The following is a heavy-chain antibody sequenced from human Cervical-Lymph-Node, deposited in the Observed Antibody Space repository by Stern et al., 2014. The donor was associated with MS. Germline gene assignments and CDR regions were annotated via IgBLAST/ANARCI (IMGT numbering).Heavy chain of an antibody. V-gene: IGHV1-18*01. CDR1: GYTFTSYG. CDR3: ARGLLGSENAFDI. CDR2: ISAYNGNT. Sequence: VHLPESGAELKKPAASLNVPCKASGYTFTSYGISWVRQAPPQGLEWMGWISAYNGNTNYAQKLQGRVTMTTDTSTSTAYMELRSLRSDDTAVYYCARGLLGSENAFDIWGQGTMVTVSS. J-gene: IGHJ3*02. D-gene: IGHD2-15*01.